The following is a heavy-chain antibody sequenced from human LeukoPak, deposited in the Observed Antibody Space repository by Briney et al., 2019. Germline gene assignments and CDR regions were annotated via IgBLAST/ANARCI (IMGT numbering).Heavy chain of an antibody. J-gene: IGHJ4*02. CDR2: ISAYNGNT. CDR3: ARDGTRGSYSPG. D-gene: IGHD1-26*01. Sequence: ASVNVSCKASGSTFPSYGISWKRQAHGQGLEWMGWISAYNGNTNYAQTLQGRVTMTTDTSTSTAYMELRSLRSDDTAVYYCARDGTRGSYSPGWGQGTLVTVAS. CDR1: GSTFPSYG. V-gene: IGHV1-18*01.